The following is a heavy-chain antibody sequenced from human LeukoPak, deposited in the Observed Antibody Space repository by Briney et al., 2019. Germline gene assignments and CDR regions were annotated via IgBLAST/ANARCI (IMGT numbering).Heavy chain of an antibody. CDR3: ARGRRMLCSSTSCWPEESWWFDP. Sequence: ASVKVSCKASGYTFTGYYMHWVRQAPGQGLEWMGWINPNSGGTNYAQKFQGWVTMTRDTSISTAYMELSSLRSEDTAVYYCARGRRMLCSSTSCWPEESWWFDPWGQGTLVTVSS. CDR2: INPNSGGT. V-gene: IGHV1-2*04. J-gene: IGHJ5*02. D-gene: IGHD2-2*01. CDR1: GYTFTGYY.